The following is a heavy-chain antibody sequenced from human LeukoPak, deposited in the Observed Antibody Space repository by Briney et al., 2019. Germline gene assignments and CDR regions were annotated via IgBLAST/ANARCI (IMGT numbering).Heavy chain of an antibody. V-gene: IGHV4-61*02. D-gene: IGHD1-26*01. CDR3: AREAGDRGSPGDY. Sequence: SETLSLTCTVSGGSISSGSYYWSWIRPPAGKGLEWIGRIYTSGSTNYNPSLKGRVTISVDTSKNQFSLKLSSVTAADTAVYYCAREAGDRGSPGDYWGQGTLVTVSS. CDR1: GGSISSGSYY. J-gene: IGHJ4*02. CDR2: IYTSGST.